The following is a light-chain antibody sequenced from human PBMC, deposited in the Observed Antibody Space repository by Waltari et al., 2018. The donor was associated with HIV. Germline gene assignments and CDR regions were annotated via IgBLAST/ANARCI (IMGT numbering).Light chain of an antibody. CDR1: TSDIGEYTY. CDR2: EVS. J-gene: IGLJ3*02. Sequence: QSALTQPASVSGSPGQSITISCTGTTSDIGEYTYVSWFQHHPAEAPKLIIFEVSNRPSGVSTRFSGSKSGNTASLTVSGLQPEDEADYYCSSYTNKYTWVFGGGTKLTVL. V-gene: IGLV2-14*01. CDR3: SSYTNKYTWV.